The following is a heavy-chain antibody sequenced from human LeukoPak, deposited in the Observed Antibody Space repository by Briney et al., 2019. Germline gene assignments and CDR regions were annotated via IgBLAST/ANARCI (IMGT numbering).Heavy chain of an antibody. CDR3: AKDTLEMATIEWGYFDY. CDR1: GFTFSSYS. CDR2: ISSSSSTI. J-gene: IGHJ4*02. Sequence: GGSLRLSCAASGFTFSSYSMNWVRQAPGKGLEWVSYISSSSSTIYYADSVKGRFTISRDNSKNTLYLQMNSLRAEDTAVYYCAKDTLEMATIEWGYFDYWGQGTLVTVSS. V-gene: IGHV3-48*01. D-gene: IGHD5-24*01.